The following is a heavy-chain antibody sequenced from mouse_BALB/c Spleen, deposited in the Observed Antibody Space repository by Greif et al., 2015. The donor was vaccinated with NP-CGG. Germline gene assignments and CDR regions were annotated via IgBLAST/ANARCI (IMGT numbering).Heavy chain of an antibody. CDR1: GYTFSSSW. J-gene: IGHJ2*01. V-gene: IGHV1S130*01. D-gene: IGHD2-4*01. Sequence: QVQLQQSGSVLVRPGASVELSCKASGYTFSSSWMHWAKQRPGQGLEWIGEIHPNSGNTNYNEKFKGKATLTVDTSSSTAYVDLTSLTSEDSAVYYCARSGDYDNSFDYWGQGTTLTVSS. CDR2: IHPNSGNT. CDR3: ARSGDYDNSFDY.